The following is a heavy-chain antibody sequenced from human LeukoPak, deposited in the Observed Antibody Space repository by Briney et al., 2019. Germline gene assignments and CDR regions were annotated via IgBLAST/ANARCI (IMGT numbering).Heavy chain of an antibody. V-gene: IGHV3-21*01. D-gene: IGHD6-25*01. CDR2: ISSSSSYI. J-gene: IGHJ3*02. CDR1: GFTFSSYS. Sequence: GGSLRLSCAASGFTFSSYSMNWVRQAPGKGLEWVSSISSSSSYIYYADSVKGRFTISRDSAKNSLYLQMNSLRAEDTAVYYCARDNLGGLDIWGQGTMVTVSS. CDR3: ARDNLGGLDI.